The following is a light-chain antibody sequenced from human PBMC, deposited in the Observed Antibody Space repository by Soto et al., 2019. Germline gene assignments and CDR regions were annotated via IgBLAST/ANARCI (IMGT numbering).Light chain of an antibody. CDR3: QEGTYWPA. J-gene: IGKJ4*01. Sequence: EIVLTQSPAILSLSPGEKATLSCRASQSVSGSLGWYQPKPGQAPRLIIYDASVRATGIPARFSGSGSGTDFTLTISSLEPEDFAVYYCQEGTYWPAFGGGTKVDIK. CDR1: QSVSGS. V-gene: IGKV3-11*01. CDR2: DAS.